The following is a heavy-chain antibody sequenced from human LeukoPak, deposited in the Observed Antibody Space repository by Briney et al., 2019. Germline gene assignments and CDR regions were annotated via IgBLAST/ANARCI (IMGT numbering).Heavy chain of an antibody. J-gene: IGHJ6*02. CDR1: GGSISSYY. D-gene: IGHD1-20*01. V-gene: IGHV4-59*01. Sequence: PSETLSLTCTVSGGSISSYYWSWIRQPPGKGLEWIGYIYYSGSTNYNPSLKSRVTISVDTSKNQFSLKLSSVTAADTAVYYCARDTLTGRTYYGMDVWGQGTTVIVSS. CDR2: IYYSGST. CDR3: ARDTLTGRTYYGMDV.